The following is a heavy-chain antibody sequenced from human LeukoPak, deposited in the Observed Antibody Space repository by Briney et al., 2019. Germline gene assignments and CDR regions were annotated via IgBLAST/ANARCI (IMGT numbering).Heavy chain of an antibody. V-gene: IGHV3-21*01. J-gene: IGHJ4*02. CDR2: ISSSSSYI. CDR3: AKGPRASGWTYFDY. D-gene: IGHD6-19*01. Sequence: GGSLRRSCAASGCAFRGYSLNWVGQAPGKGLLWVSSISSSSSYIYYADSVKGRFTISRDNAKNSLYLQMNSLRAEDTAVYYCAKGPRASGWTYFDYWGQGTLVTVSS. CDR1: GCAFRGYS.